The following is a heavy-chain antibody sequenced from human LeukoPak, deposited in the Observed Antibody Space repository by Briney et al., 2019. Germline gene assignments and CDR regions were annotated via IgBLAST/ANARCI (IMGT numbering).Heavy chain of an antibody. CDR2: IYYSGST. CDR3: ARVSCSSTSCYSRWGYFDY. CDR1: GGSISSYY. V-gene: IGHV4-59*08. Sequence: TSETLSLTCTVSGGSISSYYWSWIRQPPGKGLEWIGYIYYSGSTYYNPSLKSRVTISVDTSKNQFSLKLSSVTAADTAVYYCARVSCSSTSCYSRWGYFDYWGQGTLVTVSS. J-gene: IGHJ4*02. D-gene: IGHD2-2*02.